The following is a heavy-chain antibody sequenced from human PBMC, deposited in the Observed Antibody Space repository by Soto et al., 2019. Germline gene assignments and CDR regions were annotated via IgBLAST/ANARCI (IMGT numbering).Heavy chain of an antibody. CDR2: ISDSSSTI. D-gene: IGHD3-22*01. CDR1: GFTFNTYN. CDR3: ARDDYPYYDDSSGYHFDY. V-gene: IGHV3-48*01. Sequence: QPGGSLRLSCAASGFTFNTYNMNWVRQAPGKGLEWVSYISDSSSTIHYADSVKGRFTISRDNAENSLYLQMNSLRAEDTAVYYCARDDYPYYDDSSGYHFDYWGQGA. J-gene: IGHJ4*02.